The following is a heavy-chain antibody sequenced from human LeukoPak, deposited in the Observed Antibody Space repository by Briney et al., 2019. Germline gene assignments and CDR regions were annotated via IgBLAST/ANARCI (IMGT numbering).Heavy chain of an antibody. CDR3: AGYCSSTSCYDSGY. CDR1: GGTFSSYA. D-gene: IGHD2-2*01. V-gene: IGHV1-69*13. J-gene: IGHJ4*02. Sequence: SVKVSCKASGGTFSSYAISWVRQAPGQGLEWMGGIIPIFGTANYAQKFQGRVTVTADESTSTAYMELSSLRSEDTAVYYCAGYCSSTSCYDSGYWGQGTLVTVSS. CDR2: IIPIFGTA.